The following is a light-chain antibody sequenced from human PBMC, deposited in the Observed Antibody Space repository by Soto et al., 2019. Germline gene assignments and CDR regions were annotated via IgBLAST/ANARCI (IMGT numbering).Light chain of an antibody. CDR3: QQYENLPT. CDR2: DAS. Sequence: DIQMTQSPSSLSASVGDRVTITCQASQNINNYLNRYQQKPGRAHKLLIYDASNLEAGVPSRFRGSGSGTDFTFTISRLQPEDIATYYCQQYENLPTFGQGTRLEIK. J-gene: IGKJ5*01. V-gene: IGKV1-33*01. CDR1: QNINNY.